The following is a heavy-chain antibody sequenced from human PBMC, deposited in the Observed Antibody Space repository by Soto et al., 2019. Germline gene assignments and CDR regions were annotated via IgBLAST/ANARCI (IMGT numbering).Heavy chain of an antibody. J-gene: IGHJ5*02. Sequence: SETLSLTCTVSGGSISSYYWSWIRQPPGKGLEWIGYIYYSGSTNYNPSLKSRVTISVDKSKNQFSLKLSSVTAADTAVYYCARQEYSGYDIWFDPWGQGTLVTVSS. CDR2: IYYSGST. D-gene: IGHD5-12*01. CDR3: ARQEYSGYDIWFDP. V-gene: IGHV4-59*08. CDR1: GGSISSYY.